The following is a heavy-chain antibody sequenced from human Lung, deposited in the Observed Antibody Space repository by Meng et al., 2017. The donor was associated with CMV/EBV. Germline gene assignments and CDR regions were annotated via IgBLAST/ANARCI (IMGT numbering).Heavy chain of an antibody. D-gene: IGHD4-11*01. CDR1: GCTSRSYW. V-gene: IGHV3-74*03. CDR2: ITSDGAKRESKT. CDR3: VRSTPAGTDYWD. Sequence: SGCTSRSYWMHWVRQAPGKGLEWVTRITSDGAKRESKTEYADSVKGRFTISRDNAENTVFLQMNSLRVEDTALYYCVRSTPAGTDYWDWGQGTLVTVSS. J-gene: IGHJ1*01.